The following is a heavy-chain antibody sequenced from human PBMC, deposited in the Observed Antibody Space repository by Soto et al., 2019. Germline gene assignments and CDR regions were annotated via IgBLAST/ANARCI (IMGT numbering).Heavy chain of an antibody. CDR2: IYWDDDK. CDR1: GFSLTTSGVG. D-gene: IGHD4-17*01. V-gene: IGHV2-5*02. CDR3: ARVTPVPIYAFDI. J-gene: IGHJ3*02. Sequence: QITLKESGPTLVNPTQTLTLTCTFSGFSLTTSGVGVGWIRQPTGKALEWLALIYWDDDKRYSTSLKGRLTIPEETSKNHVVLTMNNMDPVDTATYYCARVTPVPIYAFDILGQGTMVTVSS.